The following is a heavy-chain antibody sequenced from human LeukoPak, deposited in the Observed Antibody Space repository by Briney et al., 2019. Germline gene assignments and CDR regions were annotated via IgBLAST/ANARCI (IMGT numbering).Heavy chain of an antibody. CDR1: GFTFRTYA. V-gene: IGHV3-30-3*01. CDR3: ARDFSYGVTTVGWFDP. D-gene: IGHD4-11*01. CDR2: ISSDGSNK. J-gene: IGHJ5*02. Sequence: GGSLRLSCAASGFTFRTYAMHWVRQASGKGLEWGSVISSDGSNKYYADSVKGRFTISRDNAQNTLYLQMSSLRGEDTAVYYCARDFSYGVTTVGWFDPWGQGTLVSVSS.